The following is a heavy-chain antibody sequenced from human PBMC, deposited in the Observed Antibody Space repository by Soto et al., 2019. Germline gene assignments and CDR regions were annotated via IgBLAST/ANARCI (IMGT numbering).Heavy chain of an antibody. Sequence: QVQLVQSGAELKKPGASVNISCTASGFTFSDNLINWVRQAPGQGPEWMGWLNPHTGNTRYSQTFQGSVTISMHSSAIIAYMELCDLENDDTARYFRAGVRHSVGLRACDDCDVWGQGTMITVSS. J-gene: IGHJ3*01. CDR1: GFTFSDNL. CDR3: AGVRHSVGLRACDDCDV. D-gene: IGHD5-18*01. V-gene: IGHV1-3*01. CDR2: LNPHTGNT.